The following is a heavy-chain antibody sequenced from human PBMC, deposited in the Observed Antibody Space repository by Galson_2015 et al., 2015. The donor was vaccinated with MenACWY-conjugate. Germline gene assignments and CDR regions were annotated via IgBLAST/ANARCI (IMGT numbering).Heavy chain of an antibody. V-gene: IGHV1-18*01. CDR2: ISAYNGNT. CDR1: GYTFTSYG. D-gene: IGHD3-22*01. CDR3: AREASSGPYGDAFEI. Sequence: GYTFTSYGISWVRQAPGQGLEWMGWISAYNGNTNYAQKLQGRVTMTTDTSTSTAYMELRSLRSDDTAVYYCAREASSGPYGDAFEIWGQGTMVTVSS. J-gene: IGHJ3*02.